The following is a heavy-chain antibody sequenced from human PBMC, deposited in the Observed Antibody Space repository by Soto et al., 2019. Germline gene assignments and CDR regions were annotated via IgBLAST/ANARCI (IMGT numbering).Heavy chain of an antibody. Sequence: EVQLVESGGGLVQPGGSLRLSCAASGFTFSSHWMHWVRHAPGKGLVWVSRINSDGRSTSNADSVKGRFTISRDNARNTLYLQMNRLRAEDTAVYYCARDSSWTGYSAQFDSWGQGTLVTVAS. CDR3: ARDSSWTGYSAQFDS. V-gene: IGHV3-74*01. D-gene: IGHD3-9*01. CDR2: INSDGRST. CDR1: GFTFSSHW. J-gene: IGHJ4*02.